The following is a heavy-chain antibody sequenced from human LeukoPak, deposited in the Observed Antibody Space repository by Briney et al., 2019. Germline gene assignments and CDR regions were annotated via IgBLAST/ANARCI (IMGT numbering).Heavy chain of an antibody. CDR3: ASSKNGIRYFVY. CDR2: IIPIFGTA. V-gene: IGHV1-69*01. CDR1: GGTFSSYA. D-gene: IGHD3-9*01. Sequence: SVKVSCKASGGTFSSYAISWVRQAPGQGLEWMGGIIPIFGTANYAQKFQGRVTITADESTSTAYMELSSLRSEDTAVYYCASSKNGIRYFVYWGQGTLVTVSS. J-gene: IGHJ4*02.